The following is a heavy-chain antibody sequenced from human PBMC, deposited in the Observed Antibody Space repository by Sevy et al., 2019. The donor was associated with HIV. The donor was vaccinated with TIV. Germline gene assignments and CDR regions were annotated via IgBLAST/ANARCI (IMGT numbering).Heavy chain of an antibody. V-gene: IGHV3-30*18. CDR3: AKDPGYSSDWYALAFYFDY. D-gene: IGHD6-13*01. J-gene: IGHJ4*02. Sequence: GGSLRLSCAASRFTFSDYAMHWVRQAPGQGLKWVAAISYDGSIKYYADSVKGRFTISRDNSKNTLYLQMNSLRAEDTAVYYCAKDPGYSSDWYALAFYFDYWGQGTLVTVSS. CDR2: ISYDGSIK. CDR1: RFTFSDYA.